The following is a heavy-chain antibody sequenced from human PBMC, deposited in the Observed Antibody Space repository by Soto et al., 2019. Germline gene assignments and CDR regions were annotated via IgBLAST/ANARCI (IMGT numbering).Heavy chain of an antibody. J-gene: IGHJ5*02. CDR3: ARQRAADGPRYWFDP. Sequence: QLQLQESGPGLVKPSETLSLTCTVSGGSISSSSYSWGWIRQPPGKGLEWIGSIYYSGSTYYNPSLKSRVTTSVDTYKNQFYLKMRSVTAADTAVYYCARQRAADGPRYWFDPWGQGTLVTVSS. V-gene: IGHV4-39*01. D-gene: IGHD6-13*01. CDR2: IYYSGST. CDR1: GGSISSSSYS.